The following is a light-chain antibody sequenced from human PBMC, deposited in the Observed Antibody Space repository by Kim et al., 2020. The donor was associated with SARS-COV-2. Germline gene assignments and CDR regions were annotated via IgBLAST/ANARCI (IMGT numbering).Light chain of an antibody. J-gene: IGKJ2*01. CDR3: QQYGSSTGYT. CDR2: GAS. Sequence: SPGERATLCCRASQSVSSSYLAWYQQKPGQAPRLLIYGASSRATGIPDRFSGSGSGTDFTLTISRLEPEDFAVYYCQQYGSSTGYTFGQGTKLEI. V-gene: IGKV3-20*01. CDR1: QSVSSSY.